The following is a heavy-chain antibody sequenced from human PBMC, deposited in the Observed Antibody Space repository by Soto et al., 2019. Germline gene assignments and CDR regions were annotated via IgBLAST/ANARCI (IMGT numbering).Heavy chain of an antibody. CDR2: ISDSGDRI. J-gene: IGHJ4*01. CDR1: GFTFTNYA. CDR3: AKDHISKGISYFAY. V-gene: IGHV3-23*01. Sequence: EVQLLESGGTLAQPGGSLRLSCAASGFTFTNYAMSWVRQAPGKGLEWVSSISDSGDRIYYADSVKGRFTISRDNSRNTLFLELNSLRAEDTAVYFCAKDHISKGISYFAYWGQGTLVSVSS.